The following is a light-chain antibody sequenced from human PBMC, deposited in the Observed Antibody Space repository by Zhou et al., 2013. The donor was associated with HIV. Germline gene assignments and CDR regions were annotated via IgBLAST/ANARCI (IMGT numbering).Light chain of an antibody. Sequence: EVVLTQSPATLSLSPGERVTLSCRASQSVSGSLAWYQQKPGQAPRLLIYDASNRATGIPARFSGSGSGTDFTLTINRLEPEDIATYYCQQRSNWPPTFGPGTKVHIK. J-gene: IGKJ3*01. CDR1: QSVSGS. CDR2: DAS. V-gene: IGKV3-11*01. CDR3: QQRSNWPPT.